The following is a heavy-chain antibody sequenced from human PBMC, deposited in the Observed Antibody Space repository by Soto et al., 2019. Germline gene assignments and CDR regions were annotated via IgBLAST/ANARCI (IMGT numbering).Heavy chain of an antibody. Sequence: SETLSLTCTVSCGSISSSSYYWGWIRQPPGKGLEWIGSIYYSGSTYYNPSLKSRVTISVDTSKNQFSLKLSSVTAADTAVYYCARRAIGIPATASWFDPWGQATLVTVSS. D-gene: IGHD2-2*01. CDR2: IYYSGST. CDR1: CGSISSSSYY. V-gene: IGHV4-39*01. CDR3: ARRAIGIPATASWFDP. J-gene: IGHJ5*02.